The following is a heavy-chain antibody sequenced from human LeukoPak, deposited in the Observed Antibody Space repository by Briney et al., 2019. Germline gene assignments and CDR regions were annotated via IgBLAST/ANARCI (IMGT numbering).Heavy chain of an antibody. V-gene: IGHV4-59*01. CDR2: IYYSGST. CDR1: GGSISSYY. J-gene: IGHJ6*02. CDR3: ARGHHYYYGMDV. Sequence: SGTLSLTCAVSGGSISSYYWSWIRQPPGKGLEWIGYIYYSGSTNYNPSLKSRVTISVDTSKNQFSLKLSSVTAADTAVYYCARGHHYYYGMDVWGQGTTVTVSS.